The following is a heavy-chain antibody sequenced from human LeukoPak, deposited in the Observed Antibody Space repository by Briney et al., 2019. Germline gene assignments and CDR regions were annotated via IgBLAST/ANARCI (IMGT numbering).Heavy chain of an antibody. CDR1: GYTFTGHY. Sequence: ASVKVSCKASGYTFTGHYMHWVRQAPGQGLEWTGWINPNSGGTNYAQQFQGRVTMTRDTSTSTAYMELSRLRSDDTAVYYCAKDRARVGTMVDAFDMWGQGTMVTVSS. J-gene: IGHJ3*02. CDR2: INPNSGGT. D-gene: IGHD1-1*01. V-gene: IGHV1-2*02. CDR3: AKDRARVGTMVDAFDM.